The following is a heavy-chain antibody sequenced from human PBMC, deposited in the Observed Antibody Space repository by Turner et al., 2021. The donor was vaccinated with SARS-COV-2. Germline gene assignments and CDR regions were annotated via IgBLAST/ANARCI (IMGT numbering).Heavy chain of an antibody. Sequence: QLQLQESGPGLVKPSETLSLTCTVSGGSISSSSYYWGWIRQPPGKGLEWIGSIYYSGSTYYNPSLKSRVTISVDTSKNQFSLKLSSVTAADTAAYYCARDGGDPPRYFQHWGQGTLVTVSS. CDR1: GGSISSSSYY. CDR2: IYYSGST. D-gene: IGHD2-21*02. V-gene: IGHV4-39*02. J-gene: IGHJ1*01. CDR3: ARDGGDPPRYFQH.